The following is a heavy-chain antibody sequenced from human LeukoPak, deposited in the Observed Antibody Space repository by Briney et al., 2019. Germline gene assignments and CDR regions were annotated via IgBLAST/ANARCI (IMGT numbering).Heavy chain of an antibody. V-gene: IGHV3-30-3*01. D-gene: IGHD5-18*01. CDR2: ISYDGSNK. CDR3: ASAQNSVDTAWDY. CDR1: GFTLSSYA. Sequence: PGGSLRLSCAASGFTLSSYAMHWVRQAPGKGLEWVAVISYDGSNKYYADSVKGRFTISRDNSKNTLYLQMNSLRAEDTAVYYCASAQNSVDTAWDYWGQGTLVTVSS. J-gene: IGHJ4*02.